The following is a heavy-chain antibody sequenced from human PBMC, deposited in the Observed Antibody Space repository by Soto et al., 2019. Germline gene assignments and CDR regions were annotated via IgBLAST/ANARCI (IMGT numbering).Heavy chain of an antibody. CDR3: ARPYSGSYYGY. D-gene: IGHD1-26*01. V-gene: IGHV4-39*01. CDR2: IYYSGST. J-gene: IGHJ4*02. Sequence: SETLSLTCTVSGGSMSSSIYYWVWIRQPPGKVLEWIGSIYYSGSTYYNPSLKSRVTISVDTSKNQFSLKLSSVTAADTAVYYCARPYSGSYYGYWGQGTLVTVSS. CDR1: GGSMSSSIYY.